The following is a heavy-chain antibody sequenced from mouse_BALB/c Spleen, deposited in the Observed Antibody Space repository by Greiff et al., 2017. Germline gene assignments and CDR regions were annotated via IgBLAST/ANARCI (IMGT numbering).Heavy chain of an antibody. J-gene: IGHJ3*01. CDR2: ISDGGSYT. CDR1: GFTFSDYY. V-gene: IGHV5-4*02. D-gene: IGHD2-1*01. CDR3: ARGGNYAWFAY. Sequence: EVHLVESGGGLVKPGGSLKLSCAASGFTFSDYYMYWVRQTPEKRLEWVATISDGGSYTYYPDSVKGRFTISRDNAKNNLYLQMSSLKSEDTAMYYCARGGNYAWFAYWGQGTLVTVSA.